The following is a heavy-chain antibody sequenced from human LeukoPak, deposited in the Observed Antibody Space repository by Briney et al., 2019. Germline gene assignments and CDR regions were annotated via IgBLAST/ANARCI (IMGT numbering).Heavy chain of an antibody. CDR3: ARELPGYCSSTSCYGGWFDP. V-gene: IGHV4-31*01. CDR1: GGSISSGGYY. D-gene: IGHD2-2*01. Sequence: SQTLSLTCTVSGGSISSGGYYWSWIRRHPGKGLEWIGYIYYSGSTYYNPSLKSQVTISVDTSKNQFSLKLSSVTAADTAVYYCARELPGYCSSTSCYGGWFDPWGQGTLVTVSS. CDR2: IYYSGST. J-gene: IGHJ5*02.